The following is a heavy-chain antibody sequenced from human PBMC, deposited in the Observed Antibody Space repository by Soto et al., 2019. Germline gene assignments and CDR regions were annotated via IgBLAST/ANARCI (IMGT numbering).Heavy chain of an antibody. Sequence: SETLSLTCSVSGGSISSSSCYWGWIRQPPGKGLEWIGNIYYSGSTYYNPSLKSRVTISVDTSKNQFSLKLSSVTAADTAVYYCARRESYDILTGYYHFDYWGQGTLVTVSS. CDR3: ARRESYDILTGYYHFDY. CDR2: IYYSGST. D-gene: IGHD3-9*01. J-gene: IGHJ4*02. CDR1: GGSISSSSCY. V-gene: IGHV4-39*01.